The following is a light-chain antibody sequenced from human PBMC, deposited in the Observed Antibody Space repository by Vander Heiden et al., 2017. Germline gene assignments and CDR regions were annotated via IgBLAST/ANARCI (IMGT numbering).Light chain of an antibody. V-gene: IGKV1-5*03. CDR1: QSISSW. CDR2: EAS. CDR3: KQYHAYSLT. J-gene: IGKJ1*01. Sequence: DIHMIPSPPTLSASVGHRATIPCLGSQSISSWLAWYQQKPGKAPKLLIYEASNLESGVPSRFSGSGSGTEFTLTISSLQPDDFATYYCKQYHAYSLTFGQGTKVEIK.